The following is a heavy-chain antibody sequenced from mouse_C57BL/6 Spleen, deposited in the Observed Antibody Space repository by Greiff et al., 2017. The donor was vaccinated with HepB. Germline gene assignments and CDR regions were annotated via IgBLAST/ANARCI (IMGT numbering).Heavy chain of an antibody. V-gene: IGHV6-3*01. J-gene: IGHJ1*03. CDR2: IRLKSDNYAT. D-gene: IGHD1-1*01. Sequence: EVQLQESGGGLVQPGGSMKLSCVASGFTFSNYWMNWVRQSPEKGLEWVAQIRLKSDNYATHYAESVKGRFTISRDDSKSSVYLQMNNLRAEDTGIYYCTEDSITTVGWYFDVWGTGTTVTVSS. CDR1: GFTFSNYW. CDR3: TEDSITTVGWYFDV.